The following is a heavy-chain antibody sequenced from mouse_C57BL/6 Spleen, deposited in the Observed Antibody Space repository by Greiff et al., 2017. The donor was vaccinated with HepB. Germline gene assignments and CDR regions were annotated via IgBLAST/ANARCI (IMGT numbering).Heavy chain of an antibody. V-gene: IGHV5-17*01. CDR3: ARGRSPGYYFDY. CDR1: GFTFSDYG. Sequence: DVMLVESGGGLVKPGGSLKLSCAASGFTFSDYGMHWVRQAPEKGLEWVAYISSGSSTIYYADTVKGRFTISRDNAKNTLFLQMTSLRSEDTAMYYCARGRSPGYYFDYWGQGTTLTVSS. J-gene: IGHJ2*01. CDR2: ISSGSSTI.